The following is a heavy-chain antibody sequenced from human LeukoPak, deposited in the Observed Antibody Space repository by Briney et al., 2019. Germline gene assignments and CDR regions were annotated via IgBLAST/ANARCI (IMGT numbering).Heavy chain of an antibody. V-gene: IGHV4-39*01. CDR3: ARRWEAGYFDAFDI. J-gene: IGHJ3*02. Sequence: SETLSLTCTVSGGSISSSSYYRGWIRQPPGKGLEWIGSIYYSGSTYYNPSLKSRVTISVDTSKNQFSLKLSSVTAADTAVYYCARRWEAGYFDAFDIWGQGTMVTVSS. D-gene: IGHD1-26*01. CDR2: IYYSGST. CDR1: GGSISSSSYY.